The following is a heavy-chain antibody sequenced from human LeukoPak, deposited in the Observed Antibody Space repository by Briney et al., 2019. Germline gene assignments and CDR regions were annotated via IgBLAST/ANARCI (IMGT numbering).Heavy chain of an antibody. V-gene: IGHV1-69*05. CDR3: AREVSDTAMGLFDY. D-gene: IGHD5-18*01. Sequence: SVKVSCKASGGTFSSYAINWVRQAPGQGLEWMGRIIPIFDTAKYAQKFQGRVTITTDESTSTAYMELSSLRSEDTAVYYCAREVSDTAMGLFDYWGQGTLVTVSS. CDR2: IIPIFDTA. CDR1: GGTFSSYA. J-gene: IGHJ4*02.